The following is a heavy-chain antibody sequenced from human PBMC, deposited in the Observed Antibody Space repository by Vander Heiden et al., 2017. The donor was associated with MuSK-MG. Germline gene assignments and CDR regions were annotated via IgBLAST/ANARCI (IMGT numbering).Heavy chain of an antibody. Sequence: EVQLVESGGGLVQPGGSLRLSCAASGFTFSSSWMHWVRQAPGKGLVWVSRINSDGSTTTYADSVKGRFTISRDNAKNTLYLQMNSLRAEDTAVYYCVRISVAGTSFDYWGQGTLVTVSS. CDR1: GFTFSSSW. D-gene: IGHD6-19*01. CDR3: VRISVAGTSFDY. CDR2: INSDGSTT. J-gene: IGHJ4*02. V-gene: IGHV3-74*01.